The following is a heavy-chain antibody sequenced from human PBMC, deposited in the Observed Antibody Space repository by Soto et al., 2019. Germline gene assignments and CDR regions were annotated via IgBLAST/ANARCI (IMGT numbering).Heavy chain of an antibody. Sequence: QVQLVQSGAEVKKPGSSVKVSCKASGGTFSSYAISWVRQAPGQGLEWMGGIIPIFGTANYAQKFQGRVTTTPNVSTSTAYLELSSLGSEDTAVYYCARRRGAGDHDAYYYYYYGRDVWGKGTTVTVSS. J-gene: IGHJ6*04. D-gene: IGHD2-21*01. CDR2: IIPIFGTA. CDR1: GGTFSSYA. CDR3: ARRRGAGDHDAYYYYYYGRDV. V-gene: IGHV1-69*01.